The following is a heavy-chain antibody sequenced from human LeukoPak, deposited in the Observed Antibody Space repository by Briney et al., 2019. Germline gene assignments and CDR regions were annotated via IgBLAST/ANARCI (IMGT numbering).Heavy chain of an antibody. CDR2: IYSGGSP. D-gene: IGHD3-22*01. CDR3: ARAPPYYYDSSGYYLDY. CDR1: GFTVSSNY. Sequence: SGGSLRLSCAASGFTVSSNYMSGVRQAPGKGLEWVSVIYSGGSPYYADSVKGRFTISRDNSKNTLYLQMNSLRAEDTAVYYCARAPPYYYDSSGYYLDYWGQGTLVTVSS. J-gene: IGHJ4*02. V-gene: IGHV3-53*01.